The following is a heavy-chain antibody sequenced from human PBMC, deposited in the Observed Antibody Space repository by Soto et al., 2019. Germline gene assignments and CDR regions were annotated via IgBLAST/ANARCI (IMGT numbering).Heavy chain of an antibody. J-gene: IGHJ5*02. CDR3: ARDGGVQARFDP. Sequence: QVQLVQSGAEVKKPGASVKVSCKASGYTFTSYGISWVRQAPGQGLEWMGWISAYNGNTNYAKKRQGRLPMTTDTSTSTADMELRSLRSDDTAVYYCARDGGVQARFDPWGQGTLVTVSS. CDR2: ISAYNGNT. V-gene: IGHV1-18*01. CDR1: GYTFTSYG. D-gene: IGHD2-8*02.